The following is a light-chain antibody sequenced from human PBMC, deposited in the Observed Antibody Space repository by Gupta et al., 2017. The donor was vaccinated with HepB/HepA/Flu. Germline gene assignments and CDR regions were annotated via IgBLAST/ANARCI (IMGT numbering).Light chain of an antibody. CDR3: QHYNTYLWT. J-gene: IGKJ1*01. CDR1: QSISSW. CDR2: KAS. Sequence: DIQMTQSPSTLSASVGDRVTITCRASQSISSWLAWYQQKPGKAPKVLIYKASNLESGVPSRFSGSGSGTEFTLTISSLQPDDFATYYCQHYNTYLWTFGQGTKVEIK. V-gene: IGKV1-5*03.